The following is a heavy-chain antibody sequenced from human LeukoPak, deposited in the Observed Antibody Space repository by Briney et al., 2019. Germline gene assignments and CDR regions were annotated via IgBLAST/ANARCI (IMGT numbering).Heavy chain of an antibody. V-gene: IGHV5-51*01. CDR1: GYSFTNFW. J-gene: IGHJ4*02. CDR2: IYPGDSDT. Sequence: GESLKISCKSSGYSFTNFWIGWVRQMPGKGLEWMGIIYPGDSDTRYSPSFQGQVTISADKSISTAYLQWSSLEASDSAMYYCASHTAEPKWGQGTLVTVS. D-gene: IGHD5-18*01. CDR3: ASHTAEPK.